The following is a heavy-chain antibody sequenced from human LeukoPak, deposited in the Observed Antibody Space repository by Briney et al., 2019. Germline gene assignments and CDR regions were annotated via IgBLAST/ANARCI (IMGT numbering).Heavy chain of an antibody. J-gene: IGHJ6*03. Sequence: GGTLRFSCAASGFTCSDYYMSWIRQAPGKGLEWVSYISSSGSTIYYADSVKGRFTISRDNAKNSLYLQMNSLRAEDTAVYYCARVNSGVSTWDYYYYMDVWGKGTTVTVSS. CDR1: GFTCSDYY. V-gene: IGHV3-11*04. CDR3: ARVNSGVSTWDYYYYMDV. CDR2: ISSSGSTI. D-gene: IGHD5/OR15-5a*01.